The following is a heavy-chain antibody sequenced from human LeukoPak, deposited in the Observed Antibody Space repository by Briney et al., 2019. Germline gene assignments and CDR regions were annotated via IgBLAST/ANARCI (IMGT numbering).Heavy chain of an antibody. CDR3: ATWDRRYYYDSSGPCRGAEYFQH. V-gene: IGHV4-34*01. CDR2: INHSGST. CDR1: GGSFSGYY. J-gene: IGHJ1*01. D-gene: IGHD3-22*01. Sequence: SETLSLTCAVYGGSFSGYYWSWIRQPPGKGLEWIGEINHSGSTNYNPSLKGRATTSVDTPKNQFSLKLSSVTAADTAVYYCATWDRRYYYDSSGPCRGAEYFQHWGQGTLVTVSS.